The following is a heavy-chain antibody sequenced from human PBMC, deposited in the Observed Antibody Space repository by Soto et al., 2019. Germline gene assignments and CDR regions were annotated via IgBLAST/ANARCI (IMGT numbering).Heavy chain of an antibody. J-gene: IGHJ6*02. CDR2: IYHSGST. D-gene: IGHD3-16*01. V-gene: IGHV4-30-2*01. CDR1: GGSISSSSYY. CDR3: ARARMLYGMDV. Sequence: SETLSLTCTVSGGSISSSSYYWGWIRQPPGKGLEWIGYIYHSGSTYYNPSLKSRVTISVDRSKNQFSLKLSSVTAADTAVYYCARARMLYGMDVWGQGTTVTVSS.